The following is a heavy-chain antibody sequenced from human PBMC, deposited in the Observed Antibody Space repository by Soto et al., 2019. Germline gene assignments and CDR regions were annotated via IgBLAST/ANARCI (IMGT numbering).Heavy chain of an antibody. CDR2: IYWDDDK. CDR3: AFFPRALSSSWSNYFDP. Sequence: QITLKESGPTLVKPTETLTLTCTFSGFSLSTTGVAVGWIRQPPGKALEWLALIYWDDDKRYSPSLKTRLTISKDTSKNPLVLTMTNMDPVDTATSYCAFFPRALSSSWSNYFDPWGQGTLVTVSS. V-gene: IGHV2-5*02. J-gene: IGHJ5*02. D-gene: IGHD6-13*01. CDR1: GFSLSTTGVA.